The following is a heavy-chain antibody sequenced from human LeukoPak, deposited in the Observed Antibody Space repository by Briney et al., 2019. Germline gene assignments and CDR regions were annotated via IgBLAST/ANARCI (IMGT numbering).Heavy chain of an antibody. J-gene: IGHJ1*01. CDR3: ARGRPNIAVAVREYFQH. CDR2: INHSGST. CDR1: GVSFSGYY. D-gene: IGHD6-19*01. Sequence: TSSETLSLTCAVYGVSFSGYYWSWIRQPPGKGLEWIGEINHSGSTNYNPSLKSRVTISVDTSKNQFSLKLSSVTAADTAVYYCARGRPNIAVAVREYFQHWGQGTLVTVSS. V-gene: IGHV4-34*01.